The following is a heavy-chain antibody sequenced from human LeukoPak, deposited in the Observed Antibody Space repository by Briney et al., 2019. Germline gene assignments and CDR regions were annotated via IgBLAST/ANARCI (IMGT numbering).Heavy chain of an antibody. V-gene: IGHV4-31*03. Sequence: SETLSLTCTVSGGSISSDGYYWSWIRQHPGKGLEWIGYIYYSGSTYYNPSLKSRVTISVDTSKNQFSLKLSSVTAADTAVYYCARYGGYVWGSYRTVDYWGQGTLVTVSS. CDR3: ARYGGYVWGSYRTVDY. CDR1: GGSISSDGYY. CDR2: IYYSGST. J-gene: IGHJ4*02. D-gene: IGHD3-16*02.